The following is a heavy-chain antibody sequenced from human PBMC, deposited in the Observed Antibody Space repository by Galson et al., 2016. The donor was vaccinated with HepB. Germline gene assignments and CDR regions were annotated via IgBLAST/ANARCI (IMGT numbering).Heavy chain of an antibody. CDR2: IKEDGSED. CDR1: GFTFRNYW. J-gene: IGHJ4*02. D-gene: IGHD5-24*01. CDR3: VREGLADGSYFDY. Sequence: SLRLSCAASGFTFRNYWMSWVRQAPGKGLEWVANIKEDGSEDYYVDAVRGRSTISRDNAKNSLYFQMNSLKVEDTAIYYCVREGLADGSYFDYWGQGTLVTVSS. V-gene: IGHV3-7*01.